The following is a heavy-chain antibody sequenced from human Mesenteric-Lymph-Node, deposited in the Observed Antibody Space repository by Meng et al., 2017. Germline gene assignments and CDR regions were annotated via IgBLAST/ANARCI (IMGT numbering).Heavy chain of an antibody. J-gene: IGHJ4*02. CDR1: GSIVITNY. CDR2: ISSSSTYI. CDR3: AKDLGPGGVGATCHS. Sequence: GESLKISCAASGSIVITNYMSWVRQAPGKGLEWVSSISSSSTYIYYADSVKGRFTISKDYAKNSLYLQMNSLRAEDTAVYYCAKDLGPGGVGATCHSWGQGTLVTVSS. D-gene: IGHD1-26*01. V-gene: IGHV3-21*04.